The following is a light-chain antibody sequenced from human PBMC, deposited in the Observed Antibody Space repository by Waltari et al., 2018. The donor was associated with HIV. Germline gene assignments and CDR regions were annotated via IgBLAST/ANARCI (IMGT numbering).Light chain of an antibody. CDR3: QQYYSVPPT. V-gene: IGKV4-1*01. CDR1: RTVFYSYDNRNY. CDR2: WAS. Sequence: DIVMTQSPDSLAVSLGERATINCTSSRTVFYSYDNRNYLDWYLQRPGQSPKVLIFWASTRAFGVPDRFSGSGSGTDFSLTLSSLQADDVGIYYCQQYYSVPPTFGGGTKVEI. J-gene: IGKJ4*01.